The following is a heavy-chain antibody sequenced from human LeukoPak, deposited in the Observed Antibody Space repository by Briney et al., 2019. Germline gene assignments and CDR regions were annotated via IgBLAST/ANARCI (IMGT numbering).Heavy chain of an antibody. CDR1: GGTFISYA. J-gene: IGHJ5*02. CDR3: ARALVRGVINWFDP. V-gene: IGHV1-69*06. D-gene: IGHD3-10*01. Sequence: SVKVSFKASGGTFISYAISWVRQAPGQGLEWMGGITPIFGTANYAQKFQGRVTITADKSTSTAYMELSSLRSEDTAVYYCARALVRGVINWFDPWGQGTLVTVSS. CDR2: ITPIFGTA.